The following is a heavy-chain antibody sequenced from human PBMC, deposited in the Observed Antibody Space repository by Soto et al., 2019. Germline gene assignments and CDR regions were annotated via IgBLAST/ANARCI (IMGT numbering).Heavy chain of an antibody. D-gene: IGHD3-10*02. V-gene: IGHV4-59*08. CDR1: GGSASSYQ. J-gene: IGHJ3*01. CDR3: ARRPYHYVSGAFDV. Sequence: SETLSLTCTISGGSASSYQWSWIRQPPGKGPEWIGYIYYSGSTNYNPSLKSRLTISVDTSKNQFSLKLSSMTAADTAVYYCARRPYHYVSGAFDVWGQGTMVTVSS. CDR2: IYYSGST.